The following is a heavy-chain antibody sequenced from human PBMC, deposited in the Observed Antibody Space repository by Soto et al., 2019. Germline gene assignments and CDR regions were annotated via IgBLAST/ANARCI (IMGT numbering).Heavy chain of an antibody. CDR1: GYTFTSYG. J-gene: IGHJ3*02. Sequence: QVQLVQSGAEVKNPGASVKVSCKASGYTFTSYGISWVRQAPGQGHEWMGWISAYNGNTNYAQKLQGRVTMTTDTSTSSAYMELRSLRSDDTAVYYCARDGRCLQLGGDAFDIWGQGTMVTVSS. D-gene: IGHD3-16*01. CDR3: ARDGRCLQLGGDAFDI. V-gene: IGHV1-18*01. CDR2: ISAYNGNT.